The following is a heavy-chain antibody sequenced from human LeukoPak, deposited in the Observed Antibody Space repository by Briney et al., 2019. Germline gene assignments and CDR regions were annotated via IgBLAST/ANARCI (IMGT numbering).Heavy chain of an antibody. CDR1: GFTFSSYA. Sequence: PGGSLRLSCAASGFTFSSYAMSWVRQAPGKGLEWVSAISGSGGSTYYADSVKGRFTISRDNSKNTLYLQMSSLRAEDTAVYYCAKDLWELQALDYWGQGTLVTVSS. J-gene: IGHJ4*02. V-gene: IGHV3-23*01. CDR2: ISGSGGST. D-gene: IGHD1-26*01. CDR3: AKDLWELQALDY.